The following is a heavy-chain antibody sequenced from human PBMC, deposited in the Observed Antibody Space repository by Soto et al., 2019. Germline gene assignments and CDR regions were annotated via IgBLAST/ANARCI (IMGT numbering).Heavy chain of an antibody. CDR1: GFTFSAYG. CDR3: AKGSSSVYYYYYGIDV. CDR2: MSNDGSNK. D-gene: IGHD6-13*01. V-gene: IGHV3-30*18. Sequence: VQLVESGGGVVQPGRSLRLSCTASGFTFSAYGMHWVRQAPGKGLEWVAVMSNDGSNKYYADSVKGRFTISRDNSKNTLYLQMNSLRADDTAVYYCAKGSSSVYYYYYGIDVWGQGTTVTVSS. J-gene: IGHJ6*02.